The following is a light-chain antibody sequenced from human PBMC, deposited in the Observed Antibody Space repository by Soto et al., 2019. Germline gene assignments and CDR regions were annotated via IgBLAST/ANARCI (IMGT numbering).Light chain of an antibody. Sequence: DIQMTQAPSSLSASVGDRVTITCRASQNINNYLNWYQQKTGKAPTLLSYDASNLQSGVSSRCSGSGSGTEFTLTSSSLQSEDFEIYYCQKSYSHFTFGPGTTVELK. V-gene: IGKV1-39*01. CDR1: QNINNY. CDR2: DAS. J-gene: IGKJ3*01. CDR3: QKSYSHFT.